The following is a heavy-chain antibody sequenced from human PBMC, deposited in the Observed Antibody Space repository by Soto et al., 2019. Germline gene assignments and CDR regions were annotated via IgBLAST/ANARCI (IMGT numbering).Heavy chain of an antibody. V-gene: IGHV5-51*01. D-gene: IGHD5-12*01. Sequence: GESLKISCKGSGYSFTSYWIAWVRQMPGKGLEWMGIINPGDSESRYSPSFQGQVTISADKSISTAYLQWSSLKASDTAMYYCARHVYAATVNIGAYYYYGMDVWGQGTTVTVSS. CDR2: INPGDSES. J-gene: IGHJ6*02. CDR3: ARHVYAATVNIGAYYYYGMDV. CDR1: GYSFTSYW.